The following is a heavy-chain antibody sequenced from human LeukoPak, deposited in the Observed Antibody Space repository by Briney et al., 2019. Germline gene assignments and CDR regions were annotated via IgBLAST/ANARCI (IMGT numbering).Heavy chain of an antibody. V-gene: IGHV1-18*01. J-gene: IGHJ4*02. CDR1: GYIFTSYG. D-gene: IGHD3-10*01. CDR3: ARGETYGSGSYWDFDY. Sequence: ASVKVCCKASGYIFTSYGISWVRQAPGQGLEWMGWISGYNGNTNYAQKFQGRVTMTTDTSTSTAYMELRSLRSDDTAVYYCARGETYGSGSYWDFDYWGQGTLVTVSS. CDR2: ISGYNGNT.